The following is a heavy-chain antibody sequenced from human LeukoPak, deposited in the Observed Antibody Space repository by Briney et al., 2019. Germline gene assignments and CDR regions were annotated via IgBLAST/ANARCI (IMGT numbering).Heavy chain of an antibody. CDR2: IHTSGST. Sequence: SETLSLTCIVSGGSISSYYWSWIRQPAGKGLEWIGQIHTSGSTNYNPSLKSRVAMSVDTSKNQFSLELSSVTAADKAVYYCAGRAQTTGWYFDYWGQGALVTVSS. D-gene: IGHD6-19*01. J-gene: IGHJ4*02. CDR3: AGRAQTTGWYFDY. V-gene: IGHV4-4*07. CDR1: GGSISSYY.